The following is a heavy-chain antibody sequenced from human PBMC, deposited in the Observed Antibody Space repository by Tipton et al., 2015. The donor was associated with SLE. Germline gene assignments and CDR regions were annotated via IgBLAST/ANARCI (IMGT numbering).Heavy chain of an antibody. CDR1: GFTFDDYA. CDR3: AKSHSSYSSSPFDY. V-gene: IGHV3-9*01. Sequence: RSLRLSCAASGFTFDDYAIHWVRQVPGKGLEWVSGISWNSGSIGYADSVRGRFTISRDNAKNSLYLQMNSLRAEDTALYYCAKSHSSYSSSPFDYWGQGTLVTVSS. J-gene: IGHJ4*02. D-gene: IGHD6-6*01. CDR2: ISWNSGSI.